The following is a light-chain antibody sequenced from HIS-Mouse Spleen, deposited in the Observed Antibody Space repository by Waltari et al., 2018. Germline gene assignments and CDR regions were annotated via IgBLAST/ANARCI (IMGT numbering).Light chain of an antibody. J-gene: IGLJ3*02. V-gene: IGLV2-23*01. CDR3: CSYAGSSTWV. CDR2: EGS. Sequence: QSALTQPASVSGSPGQSITISCTGTSSDVGSYNLVSWYQQHPSKAPKLMIYEGSKRPSGVSNRFSGSKSGNTASLTISGLQAEDEADYYCCSYAGSSTWVFAGGTKLTVL. CDR1: SSDVGSYNL.